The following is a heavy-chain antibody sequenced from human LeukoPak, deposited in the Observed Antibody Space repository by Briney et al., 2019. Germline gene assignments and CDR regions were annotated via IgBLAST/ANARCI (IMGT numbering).Heavy chain of an antibody. CDR1: GYTFTNYG. CDR2: ISAYNGNT. CDR3: ARYYYDSSGYYYPFDY. J-gene: IGHJ4*02. D-gene: IGHD3-22*01. Sequence: ASMKVSCKASGYTFTNYGISWVRQAPGQGLEWMGWISAYNGNTKYAQKFQGRVTMTTDTSTSTAYMELRSLRSDDTAVYYCARYYYDSSGYYYPFDYWGQGTLVTVSS. V-gene: IGHV1-18*01.